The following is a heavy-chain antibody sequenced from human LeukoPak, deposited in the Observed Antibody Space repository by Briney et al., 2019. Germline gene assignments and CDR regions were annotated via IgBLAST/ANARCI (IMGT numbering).Heavy chain of an antibody. D-gene: IGHD5-24*01. Sequence: SETLSLTCTVSGGSISTANYYWGWIRQPPGKGLEWIGNIFYSGSTYYNPSLKSRVTISVDTSKNQFSLNLSSVTAADTAVYYCARRRDGYNFDYWGQGTLVTVSS. CDR1: GGSISTANYY. CDR3: ARRRDGYNFDY. V-gene: IGHV4-39*01. J-gene: IGHJ4*02. CDR2: IFYSGST.